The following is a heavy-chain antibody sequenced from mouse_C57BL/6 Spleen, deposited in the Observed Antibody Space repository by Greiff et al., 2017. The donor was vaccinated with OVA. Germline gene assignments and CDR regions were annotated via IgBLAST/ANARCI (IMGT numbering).Heavy chain of an antibody. D-gene: IGHD1-1*01. V-gene: IGHV1-82*01. CDR1: GYAFSSSW. J-gene: IGHJ4*01. Sequence: QVQLQQSGPELVKPGASVKISCKASGYAFSSSWMNWVKQRPGKGLECIGRIYPGDGDTNYNGKFKGKATLTADKSSSTAYMQLSSLTSEDSAVYFCARGGSSYGYAMDYWGQGTSVTVSS. CDR2: IYPGDGDT. CDR3: ARGGSSYGYAMDY.